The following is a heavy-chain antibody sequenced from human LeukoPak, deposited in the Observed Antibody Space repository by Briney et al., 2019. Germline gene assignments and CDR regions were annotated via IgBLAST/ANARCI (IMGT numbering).Heavy chain of an antibody. CDR1: GYTFTSYY. V-gene: IGHV1-46*01. D-gene: IGHD5-18*01. J-gene: IGHJ3*02. CDR3: ARDIGDTLDAFDI. CDR2: INPSGGST. Sequence: ASVKISCKASGYTFTSYYMHWVRQAPGQGLEWMGIINPSGGSTSYAQKFQGRVTMTRDTSTSTVYMELSSLRSEDTAVYYCARDIGDTLDAFDIWGQGTMVTVSS.